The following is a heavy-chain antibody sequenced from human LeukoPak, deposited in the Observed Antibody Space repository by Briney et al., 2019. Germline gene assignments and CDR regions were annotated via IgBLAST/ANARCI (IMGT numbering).Heavy chain of an antibody. CDR2: INSDGSST. CDR3: AKLESPYNYCGMDV. Sequence: GGSLRLSCAASGFTFSSYSMNWVRQAPGKGLVWVSRINSDGSSTSYADSVKGRFTISRDNAKNTLYLQMNSLRVEDTAVYYCAKLESPYNYCGMDVWGQGTTVTVS. D-gene: IGHD3-3*01. V-gene: IGHV3-74*01. J-gene: IGHJ6*02. CDR1: GFTFSSYS.